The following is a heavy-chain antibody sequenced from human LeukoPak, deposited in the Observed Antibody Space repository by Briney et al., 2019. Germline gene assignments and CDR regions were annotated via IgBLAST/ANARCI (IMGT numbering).Heavy chain of an antibody. V-gene: IGHV1-2*02. J-gene: IGHJ3*02. CDR1: GYTFTSYY. CDR2: INPNSGGT. Sequence: GASVKVSCKASGYTFTSYYMHWVRQAPGQGLEWMGWINPNSGGTNYAQKFQGRVTMTRDTSISTAYMELSRLRSDDTAVYYCARDREHIVVVTPPDAFDIWGQGTMVTVSS. D-gene: IGHD2-21*02. CDR3: ARDREHIVVVTPPDAFDI.